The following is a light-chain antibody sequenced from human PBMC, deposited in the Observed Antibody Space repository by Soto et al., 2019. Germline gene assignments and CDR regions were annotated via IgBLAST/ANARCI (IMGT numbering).Light chain of an antibody. CDR2: RDT. CDR1: KLGDKY. J-gene: IGLJ1*01. V-gene: IGLV3-1*01. CDR3: QAWDSSTGV. Sequence: SYELTQPPSVSVSPGQTASITCSGDKLGDKYVCWYQQKPGQSPVLVIYRDTKRPSGIPERFSGSNSGNTATLTISGTQAMDGADYYCQAWDSSTGVFGTGTKVTVL.